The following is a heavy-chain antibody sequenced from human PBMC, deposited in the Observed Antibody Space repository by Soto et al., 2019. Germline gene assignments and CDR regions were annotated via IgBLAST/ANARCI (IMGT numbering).Heavy chain of an antibody. CDR3: ARETYGVFLRWLDP. CDR2: ISAYNGNT. V-gene: IGHV1-18*01. D-gene: IGHD4-17*01. J-gene: IGHJ5*02. Sequence: NGYRKAFGYGITSYGVSWLRQENEQGLEWMGWISAYNGNTNYAQKLQGRVTMTTDTSTSTAYMELRSLRDEDTAVFYCARETYGVFLRWLDPWGQAPLVTVS. CDR1: GYGITSYG.